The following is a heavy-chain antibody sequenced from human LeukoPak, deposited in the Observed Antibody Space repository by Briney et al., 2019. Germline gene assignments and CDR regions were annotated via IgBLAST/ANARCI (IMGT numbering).Heavy chain of an antibody. V-gene: IGHV1-58*01. D-gene: IGHD3-16*01. Sequence: SVKVSCTASGFTSTNFAVQWVRQARGQRLEWIGWIIVGSGATKCAQDFQERVTITRDLSTSTLYMELRSLTSEDTAVYYCAADLSNPRMGASYLDSWGQGTLVTVSS. J-gene: IGHJ4*02. CDR3: AADLSNPRMGASYLDS. CDR1: GFTSTNFA. CDR2: IIVGSGAT.